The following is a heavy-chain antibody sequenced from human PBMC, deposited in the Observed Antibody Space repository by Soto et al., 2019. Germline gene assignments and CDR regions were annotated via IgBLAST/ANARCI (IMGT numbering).Heavy chain of an antibody. Sequence: ASVKVSCKASGYTFTSYAMHWVRQAPGQRLEWMGWINAGNGNTKYSQKFQGRVTITRDTSASTAYMELSSLRSEDTAVYYCARGVQWLVSHAFDIWGQGTMVTVSS. D-gene: IGHD6-19*01. CDR3: ARGVQWLVSHAFDI. CDR1: GYTFTSYA. J-gene: IGHJ3*02. CDR2: INAGNGNT. V-gene: IGHV1-3*01.